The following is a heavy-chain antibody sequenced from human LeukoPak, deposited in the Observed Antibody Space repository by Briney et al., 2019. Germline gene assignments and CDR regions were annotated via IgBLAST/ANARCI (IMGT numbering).Heavy chain of an antibody. V-gene: IGHV4-59*08. J-gene: IGHJ5*02. Sequence: PSETLSLTCTVSGGSISSYFWSWIRQPPGKGLEWIGYIYYNGSTNSNPSLKSRVTISVDMSKKQFSLKLSSVTAADTAVYYCARHSQPVVPSAILRYNWFDPWGQGTLVTVSS. D-gene: IGHD2-2*01. CDR1: GGSISSYF. CDR3: ARHSQPVVPSAILRYNWFDP. CDR2: IYYNGST.